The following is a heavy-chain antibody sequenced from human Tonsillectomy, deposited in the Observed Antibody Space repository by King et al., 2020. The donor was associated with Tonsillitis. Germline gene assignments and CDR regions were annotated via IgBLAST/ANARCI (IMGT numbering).Heavy chain of an antibody. D-gene: IGHD3-22*01. J-gene: IGHJ4*02. Sequence: QLVQSGAEVKKPGSSVKVSCEASGGTFISHAISWVRQAPGQGLEWMGRIIPIIGVGNYAQKFQDRVTITADKSTSTAYMELISLRSEDTAVYYCARGLYDSSGFTLGYWGQGTLVTVSS. CDR3: ARGLYDSSGFTLGY. CDR2: IIPIIGVG. V-gene: IGHV1-69*04. CDR1: GGTFISHA.